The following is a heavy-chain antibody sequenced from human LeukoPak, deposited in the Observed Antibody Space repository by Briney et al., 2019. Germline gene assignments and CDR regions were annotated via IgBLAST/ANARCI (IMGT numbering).Heavy chain of an antibody. D-gene: IGHD2-15*01. J-gene: IGHJ4*02. Sequence: ASVKVSCEASGYTFTGYYMHWVRQAPGQGLEWMGRINPNSGGTNYAQKLQGRVTMTTDTSTSTAYMELRSLRSDDTAVYYCARASVAATPDYWGQGTLVTVSS. CDR2: INPNSGGT. CDR1: GYTFTGYY. CDR3: ARASVAATPDY. V-gene: IGHV1-2*06.